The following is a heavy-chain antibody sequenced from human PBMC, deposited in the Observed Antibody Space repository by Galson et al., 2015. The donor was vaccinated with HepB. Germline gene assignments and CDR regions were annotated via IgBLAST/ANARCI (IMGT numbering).Heavy chain of an antibody. J-gene: IGHJ2*01. CDR3: AREYIVVVPATPNYWYFDL. CDR2: IIPIFGTA. CDR1: GGTFSSYA. Sequence: SVKVSCKASGGTFSSYAISWVRQAPGQGLEWMGGIIPIFGTANYAQKFQGRVTITADESTSTAYMELSSLRSEDTAVYYCAREYIVVVPATPNYWYFDLWGRGTLVTVSS. V-gene: IGHV1-69*13. D-gene: IGHD2-2*01.